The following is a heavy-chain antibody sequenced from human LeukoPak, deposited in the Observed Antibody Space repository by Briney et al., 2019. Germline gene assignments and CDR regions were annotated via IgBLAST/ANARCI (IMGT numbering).Heavy chain of an antibody. Sequence: GASVKVSCKASGYTFTSYDINWVRQATGQGIEWVGWMNPNSGNTGYAQKFQGRVTMTRNTSISTAYMELSSLRSEDTAVYYCARGRRSRENRYYFDYWGQGTLVTVSS. CDR2: MNPNSGNT. CDR1: GYTFTSYD. V-gene: IGHV1-8*01. CDR3: ARGRRSRENRYYFDY. D-gene: IGHD1-26*01. J-gene: IGHJ4*02.